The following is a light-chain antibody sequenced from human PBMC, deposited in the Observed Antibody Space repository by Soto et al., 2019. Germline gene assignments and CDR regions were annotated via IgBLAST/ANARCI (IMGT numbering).Light chain of an antibody. Sequence: AIRMTQSPSSLSASTGDRVTITCRASQGISSYLAWYQQKPGKAPKLLIYAASTLQSGVPSRFSGSGSGTDFTLTISRLEPEDFAVYYCQQYGSSPTFGGGTRWIS. V-gene: IGKV1-8*01. CDR2: AAS. CDR1: QGISSY. CDR3: QQYGSSPT. J-gene: IGKJ4*01.